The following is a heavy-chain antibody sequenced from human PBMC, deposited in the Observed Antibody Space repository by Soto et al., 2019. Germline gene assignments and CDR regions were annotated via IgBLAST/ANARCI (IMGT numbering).Heavy chain of an antibody. CDR3: ARGLEWSRSLDP. V-gene: IGHV1-8*01. D-gene: IGHD3-3*01. CDR2: MNPNSGNT. CDR1: GYTFTSYD. J-gene: IGHJ5*02. Sequence: QVQLVQSGAEVKKPGASVKVSCKASGYTFTSYDINWVRQATGQGLEWMGWMNPNSGNTGYAQKFQGRVTMTLNTSIRTVYMELSSLTSEDTSVYYCARGLEWSRSLDPWGQGTLVTVTS.